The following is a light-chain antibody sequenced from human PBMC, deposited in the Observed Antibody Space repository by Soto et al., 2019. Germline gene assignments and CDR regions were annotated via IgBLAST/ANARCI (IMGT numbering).Light chain of an antibody. Sequence: DIQMTQSPSTLSASVGARVTITCRASQSISSWLAWYQQKPGKAPKLLIYKASSLESGVPSRFSGSGSGTEFTLTISSLQPDDFATYYCQQYNSYSLWTVGQGTKVEI. CDR1: QSISSW. CDR2: KAS. CDR3: QQYNSYSLWT. V-gene: IGKV1-5*03. J-gene: IGKJ1*01.